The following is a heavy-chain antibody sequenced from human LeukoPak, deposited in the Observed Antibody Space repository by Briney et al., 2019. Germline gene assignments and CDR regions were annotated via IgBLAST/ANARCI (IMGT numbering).Heavy chain of an antibody. V-gene: IGHV4-34*01. CDR3: ARSISSGWYLVDY. D-gene: IGHD6-19*01. J-gene: IGHJ4*02. CDR1: GGSFSGYY. CDR2: INHSGST. Sequence: SETLSLTCAVYGGSFSGYYWSWIRQPPGKGLEWIGEINHSGSTNYNPSLKSRVTTSVDTSKNQFSLKLSSVTTADTAVYYCARSISSGWYLVDYWGQGTLVTVSS.